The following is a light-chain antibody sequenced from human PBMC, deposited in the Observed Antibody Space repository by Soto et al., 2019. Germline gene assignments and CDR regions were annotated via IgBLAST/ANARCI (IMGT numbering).Light chain of an antibody. V-gene: IGKV1D-16*01. CDR3: QQYNSCPLT. J-gene: IGKJ4*01. CDR2: AAS. Sequence: DVQMTQSPSSLSASVGDRVTITCRASQDINSYLAWYQQKPGNAPKSLIYAASSLQTGVPSRFSGSESGTDFTLTINNLQPEDSATYYCQQYNSCPLTFGGGTKVEMK. CDR1: QDINSY.